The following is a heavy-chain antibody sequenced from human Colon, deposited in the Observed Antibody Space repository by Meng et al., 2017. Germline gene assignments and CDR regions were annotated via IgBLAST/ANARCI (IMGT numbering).Heavy chain of an antibody. CDR2: VNPNSNYG. Sequence: VQSVAQVRNPVALVKVSFKASGYNFPGYYMNLVRQSPGQGLEWMGRVNPNSNYGIYAQKFQGRVTMTRDTSISTAYMELSRLRSDDTALYYCARGYSSGISFDYWGQGTLVTVSS. V-gene: IGHV1-2*06. CDR3: ARGYSSGISFDY. J-gene: IGHJ4*02. CDR1: GYNFPGYY. D-gene: IGHD6-19*01.